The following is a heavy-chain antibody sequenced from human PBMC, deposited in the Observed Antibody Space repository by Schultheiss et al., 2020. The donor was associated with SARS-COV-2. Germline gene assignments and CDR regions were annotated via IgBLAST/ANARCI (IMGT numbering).Heavy chain of an antibody. J-gene: IGHJ4*02. CDR2: IKQDGSEK. CDR3: TTEGNYGDYDY. CDR1: GFTFSTYW. D-gene: IGHD4-17*01. Sequence: GGSLRLSCVASGFTFSTYWMSWVRQAPGKGLEWVANIKQDGSEKYYVDSVKGRFTISRDNARNSLYLQMNSLRAEDTAVYYCTTEGNYGDYDYWGQGTLVTVSS. V-gene: IGHV3-7*03.